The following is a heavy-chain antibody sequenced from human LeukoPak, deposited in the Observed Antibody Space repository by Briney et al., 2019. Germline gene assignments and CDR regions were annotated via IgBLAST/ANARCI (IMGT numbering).Heavy chain of an antibody. J-gene: IGHJ5*02. CDR2: IYYSGRT. CDR1: GGSISSYY. Sequence: SETLSLTCTVSGGSISSYYWSWIRQPPGKGLEWIGYIYYSGRTNYNPSLKSRVTISVDTSKNQFSLKLSSVTAADTAVYYCARNRYYYGSGNYGVPNWFDPWGQGTLVTVSS. V-gene: IGHV4-59*08. D-gene: IGHD3-10*01. CDR3: ARNRYYYGSGNYGVPNWFDP.